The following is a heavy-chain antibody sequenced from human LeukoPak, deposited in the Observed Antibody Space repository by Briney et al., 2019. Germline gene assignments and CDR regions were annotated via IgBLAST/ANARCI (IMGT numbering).Heavy chain of an antibody. CDR2: IYTSGST. Sequence: SETLSLTCTVSGGSISSSSYYWSWIRQPAGKGLEWIGRIYTSGSTNYNPSLKSRVTMSVDTSKNQFSLKLSSVTAADTAVYYCARGSSSAPSYYYYMDVWGKGTTVTVSS. V-gene: IGHV4-61*02. CDR1: GGSISSSSYY. D-gene: IGHD6-6*01. CDR3: ARGSSSAPSYYYYMDV. J-gene: IGHJ6*03.